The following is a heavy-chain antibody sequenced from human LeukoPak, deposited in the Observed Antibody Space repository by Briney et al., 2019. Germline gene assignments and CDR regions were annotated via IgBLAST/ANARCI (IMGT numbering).Heavy chain of an antibody. V-gene: IGHV5-51*01. CDR1: GYSFTSYW. J-gene: IGHJ4*02. Sequence: GESLKISCKGSGYSFTSYWIGWVRQMPGKGLEWMGIIYPGDSDTRYSPSFQGKVTISADKSISTAYLQWSSLKASDTAMYYCARQGHYDILTESQTPFYYWGQGTLVTVSS. CDR2: IYPGDSDT. CDR3: ARQGHYDILTESQTPFYY. D-gene: IGHD3-9*01.